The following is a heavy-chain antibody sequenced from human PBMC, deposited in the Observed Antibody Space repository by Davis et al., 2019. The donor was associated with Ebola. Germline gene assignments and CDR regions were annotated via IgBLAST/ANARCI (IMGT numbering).Heavy chain of an antibody. D-gene: IGHD3-3*01. CDR3: AREPGTRESGRDTYYYYYYMDV. CDR1: GFTFSSYG. J-gene: IGHJ6*03. Sequence: GESLKISCAASGFTFSSYGMHWVRQAPGKGLEWVAVIWYDGSNKYYADSVKGRFTISRDNSKNTLYLQMNSLRAEDTAVYYCAREPGTRESGRDTYYYYYYMDVWGKGTTVTVSS. CDR2: IWYDGSNK. V-gene: IGHV3-33*01.